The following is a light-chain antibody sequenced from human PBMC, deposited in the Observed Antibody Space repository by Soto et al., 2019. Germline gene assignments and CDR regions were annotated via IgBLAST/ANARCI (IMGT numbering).Light chain of an antibody. J-gene: IGKJ4*01. CDR3: QQLNSYPHT. CDR2: AAS. CDR1: QGISSY. V-gene: IGKV1-9*01. Sequence: IQFTQSPSSLSSSTGDRLTITWWPSQGISSYLAQYQQKPRKAPKRLIYAASPLQSGVPSRFSGSGYGTEFTLTLSSLQPEDFATYYSQQLNSYPHTFGGGTNV.